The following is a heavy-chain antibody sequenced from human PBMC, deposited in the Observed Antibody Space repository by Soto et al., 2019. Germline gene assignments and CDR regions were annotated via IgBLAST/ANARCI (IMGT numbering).Heavy chain of an antibody. V-gene: IGHV4-34*01. Sequence: PSETLSLTCAVYGGSFSGYYWSWIRQPPGKGLEWIGEINHSGSTNYNPSLKSRVTISVDTSKNQFSLKLSSVTAADTAVYYCARADEGRNSGWYYWFDPWGQGTLVTVSS. CDR3: ARADEGRNSGWYYWFDP. D-gene: IGHD6-19*01. J-gene: IGHJ5*02. CDR2: INHSGST. CDR1: GGSFSGYY.